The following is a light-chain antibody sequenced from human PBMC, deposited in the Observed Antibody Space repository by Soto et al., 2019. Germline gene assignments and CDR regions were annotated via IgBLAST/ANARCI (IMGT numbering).Light chain of an antibody. CDR3: SSFTTISTYV. V-gene: IGLV2-14*01. CDR1: SSDVGAHNF. J-gene: IGLJ1*01. Sequence: QSVLTQPASVSGSPGQSITISCTGTSSDVGAHNFVSWYQQHPGKAPKLMIYDVGNRPSGVSNRFSGSKSGNTASLTISELQAEDEADYYCSSFTTISTYVFGTGTKVTVL. CDR2: DVG.